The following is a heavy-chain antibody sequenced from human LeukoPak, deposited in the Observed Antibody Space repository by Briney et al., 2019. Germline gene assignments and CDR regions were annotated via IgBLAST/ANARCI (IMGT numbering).Heavy chain of an antibody. CDR1: GGSISSYY. CDR2: IYYSGST. D-gene: IGHD4/OR15-4a*01. Sequence: SETLSLTCTVSGGSISSYYWSWIRQPPGKGLEWIGYIYYSGSTNYNPSLKSRVTISVDTSKNQFSLKLSSVTAADTAVYYCARGAVRDFDYWGQGTLVTVSS. V-gene: IGHV4-59*08. CDR3: ARGAVRDFDY. J-gene: IGHJ4*02.